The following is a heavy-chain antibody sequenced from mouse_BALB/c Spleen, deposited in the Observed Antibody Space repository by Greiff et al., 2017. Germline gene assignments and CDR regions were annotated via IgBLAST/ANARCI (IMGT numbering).Heavy chain of an antibody. CDR3: ARPFYYRYDGDAMDY. CDR2: ILPGSGST. Sequence: QVQLQQSGAELMKPGASVKISCKATGYTFSSYWIEWVKQRPGHGLEWIGEILPGSGSTNYNEKFKGKATFTADTSSNTAYMQLSSLTSEDSAVYYCARPFYYRYDGDAMDYWGQGTSVTVSS. V-gene: IGHV1-9*01. D-gene: IGHD2-14*01. CDR1: GYTFSSYW. J-gene: IGHJ4*01.